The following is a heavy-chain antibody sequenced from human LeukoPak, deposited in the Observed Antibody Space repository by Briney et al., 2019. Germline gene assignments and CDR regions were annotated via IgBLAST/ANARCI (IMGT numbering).Heavy chain of an antibody. D-gene: IGHD3-22*01. V-gene: IGHV3-66*01. J-gene: IGHJ3*02. CDR1: GFTVSSNY. CDR3: ARGYYDSSGYPQGAFDI. CDR2: IYSGGST. Sequence: GGSLRLSCAASGFTVSSNYMSWVRQAPGKGLEWVSVIYSGGSTYYADSVKGRFTISRDNSKNTLYLQMNSLRAEDTAVYYCARGYYDSSGYPQGAFDIWGQGTMVTVSS.